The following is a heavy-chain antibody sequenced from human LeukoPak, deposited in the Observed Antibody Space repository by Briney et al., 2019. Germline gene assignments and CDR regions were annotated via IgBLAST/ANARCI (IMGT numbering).Heavy chain of an antibody. J-gene: IGHJ4*02. Sequence: PSETLSLTCAVYGGSFSGYYWSWIRQPPGKGLEWIGEINHSGSTYYNPSLKSRLTMSVDTSKNQFSLKLSSVTAADTAVYYCARQSPYYDILTGYLDYWGQGTLVTVSS. CDR1: GGSFSGYY. V-gene: IGHV4-34*01. D-gene: IGHD3-9*01. CDR2: INHSGST. CDR3: ARQSPYYDILTGYLDY.